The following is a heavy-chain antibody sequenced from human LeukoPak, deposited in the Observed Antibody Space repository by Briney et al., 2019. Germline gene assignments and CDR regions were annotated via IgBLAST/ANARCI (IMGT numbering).Heavy chain of an antibody. D-gene: IGHD3-10*01. Sequence: GGSLRLSCAASGFTFNTYAMSWVRQTPGKGLEWVSTISVVDDNTYYADSVKGRFTLSRDNSKNTLYLQMNSLRAEDTAVYYCAKPMVRGRYYFDYWGQGTLVTVSS. V-gene: IGHV3-23*01. J-gene: IGHJ4*02. CDR1: GFTFNTYA. CDR3: AKPMVRGRYYFDY. CDR2: ISVVDDNT.